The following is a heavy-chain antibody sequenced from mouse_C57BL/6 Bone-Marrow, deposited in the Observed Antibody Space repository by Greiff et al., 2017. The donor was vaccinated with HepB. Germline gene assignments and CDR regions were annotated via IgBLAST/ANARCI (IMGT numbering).Heavy chain of an antibody. Sequence: EVQLMESGAELVRPGASVKLSCTASGFNIKDDYMHWVKQRPEQGLEWIGWIDPENGDTEYASKFQGKATITADTSSNTAYLQLSSLTSEDTAVYYCTTWSSYAMDYWGQGTSVTVSS. CDR1: GFNIKDDY. CDR2: IDPENGDT. CDR3: TTWSSYAMDY. J-gene: IGHJ4*01. V-gene: IGHV14-4*01. D-gene: IGHD1-1*01.